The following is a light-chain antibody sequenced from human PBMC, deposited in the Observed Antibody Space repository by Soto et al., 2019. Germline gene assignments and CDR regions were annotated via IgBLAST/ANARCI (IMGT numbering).Light chain of an antibody. J-gene: IGLJ1*01. Sequence: QSALTQPASVSGSLGQSITISCTGTSSDVGGYNYVSWYQQYPGKAPKLMIYEVSNRPSGVSNRFSGSKSGNTASLTISGLQAEDEAAYYCSSYTSSSTLSYLFGTGTKVTVL. CDR2: EVS. V-gene: IGLV2-14*01. CDR1: SSDVGGYNY. CDR3: SSYTSSSTLSYL.